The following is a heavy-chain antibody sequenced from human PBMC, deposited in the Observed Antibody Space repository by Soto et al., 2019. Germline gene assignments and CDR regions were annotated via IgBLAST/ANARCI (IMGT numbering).Heavy chain of an antibody. CDR2: INPAGNVQ. CDR1: GLTFSISW. V-gene: IGHV3-7*01. Sequence: VQLVESGGGLVQPGESLRLSCAASGLTFSISWMTWVRQAPGEGLAWVSNINPAGNVQQYADSLKERFTISRDNAKXXXXXXXXXXXXXXXXXXXXXXXXXXXXFDMWGQGTMVTVSS. J-gene: IGHJ3*02. CDR3: XXXXXXXXFDM.